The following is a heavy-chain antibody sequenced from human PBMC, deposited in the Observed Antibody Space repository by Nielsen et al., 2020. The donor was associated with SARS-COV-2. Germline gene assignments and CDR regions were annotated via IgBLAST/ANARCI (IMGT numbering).Heavy chain of an antibody. CDR3: ARPRVGSALGTDY. Sequence: ASVQVSCKASGYTLSRYLINCVRQPPGQGLEWMGWISTSTGNPSNAQGFTGRFVFSLDTSVTTAYLEITNLKAEDTAVYYCARPRVGSALGTDYWGQGTLVTVSS. J-gene: IGHJ4*02. D-gene: IGHD1-26*01. V-gene: IGHV7-4-1*02. CDR2: ISTSTGNP. CDR1: GYTLSRYL.